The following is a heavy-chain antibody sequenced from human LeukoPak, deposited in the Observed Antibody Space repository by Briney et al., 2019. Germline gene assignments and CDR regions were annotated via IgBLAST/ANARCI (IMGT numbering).Heavy chain of an antibody. CDR1: GFTFSSYG. J-gene: IGHJ4*02. CDR2: ISSSSSYI. CDR3: ARLDSSSWYGLNFDY. Sequence: GGSLRLSCAASGFTFSSYGMHWVRQAPGKGLEWVSSISSSSSYIYYADSVKGRFTISRDNAKNSLYLQMNSLRAEDTAVYYCARLDSSSWYGLNFDYWGQGTLVTVSS. V-gene: IGHV3-21*01. D-gene: IGHD6-13*01.